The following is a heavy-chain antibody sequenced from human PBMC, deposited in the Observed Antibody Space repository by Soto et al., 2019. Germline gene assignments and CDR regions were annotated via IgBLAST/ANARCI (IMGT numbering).Heavy chain of an antibody. D-gene: IGHD3-3*01. Sequence: SETLSLTCAVYGGSFSGYYWSWIRQPPGKGLEWIGEINHSGSTNYNPSLKSRVTISVDTSKNQFSLKLGSVTAADTAVYYCAKLLRFLEWPKKFDPWGQGTLVTVSS. V-gene: IGHV4-34*01. CDR2: INHSGST. J-gene: IGHJ5*02. CDR1: GGSFSGYY. CDR3: AKLLRFLEWPKKFDP.